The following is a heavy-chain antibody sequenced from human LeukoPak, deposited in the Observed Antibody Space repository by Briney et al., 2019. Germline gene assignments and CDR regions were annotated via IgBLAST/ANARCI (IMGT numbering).Heavy chain of an antibody. Sequence: GGSLRLSCAGSGSTFNSYSMNWVRQAPGEGLEWVSYISSSGSTVYYADSVKGRFTISRDNAKNSLYLQMNSLRADDTAVYYCARITILGGGQGTMVTVSS. D-gene: IGHD3-3*01. CDR3: ARITILG. J-gene: IGHJ3*01. CDR2: ISSSGSTV. V-gene: IGHV3-48*01. CDR1: GSTFNSYS.